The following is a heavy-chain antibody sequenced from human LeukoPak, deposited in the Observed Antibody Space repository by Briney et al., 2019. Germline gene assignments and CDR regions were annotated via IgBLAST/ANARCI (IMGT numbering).Heavy chain of an antibody. J-gene: IGHJ5*02. D-gene: IGHD3-10*01. CDR3: ARRGVAAIFDP. Sequence: SETLSLTCTVSGGSISSGGYYWSWIRQPPGKGLEWIGYIYHSGTYYNPSLKSRVTISVDRSKNQFSLKLSSVTAADTAVYYCARRGVAAIFDPWGQGTLVTVSS. CDR1: GGSISSGGYY. V-gene: IGHV4-30-2*01. CDR2: IYHSGT.